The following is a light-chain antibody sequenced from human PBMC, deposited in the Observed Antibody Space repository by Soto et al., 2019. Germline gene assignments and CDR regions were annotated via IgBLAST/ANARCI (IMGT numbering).Light chain of an antibody. CDR1: SSDVGDYNY. CDR2: EVT. Sequence: QSVLTQSPSASGSPGQSVTISSIGTSSDVGDYNYVSCYQHHSGKAPKLIIYEVTKLPSRVSERVSAFRSSTTACLTDPRLQAEDEVDYYSGSYAGVNTFVFGTGTKVIVL. J-gene: IGLJ1*01. V-gene: IGLV2-8*01. CDR3: GSYAGVNTFV.